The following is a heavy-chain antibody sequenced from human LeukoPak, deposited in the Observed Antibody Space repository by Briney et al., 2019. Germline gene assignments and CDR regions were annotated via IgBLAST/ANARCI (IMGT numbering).Heavy chain of an antibody. D-gene: IGHD6-6*01. Sequence: KPSETLSLTCTVSGDSISSYYWNWIRQPPGKGLEWIGNIYYSGGTNYNPSLKSRVIISVDTSKNQFSLKLSSVTAADTAVYYCATIAGSSSYWGQGTLVTVSS. J-gene: IGHJ4*02. CDR1: GDSISSYY. CDR2: IYYSGGT. CDR3: ATIAGSSSY. V-gene: IGHV4-59*08.